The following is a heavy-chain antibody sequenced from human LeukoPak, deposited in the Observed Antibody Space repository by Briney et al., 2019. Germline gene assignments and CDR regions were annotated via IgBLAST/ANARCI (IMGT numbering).Heavy chain of an antibody. J-gene: IGHJ4*02. V-gene: IGHV4-34*01. CDR1: GGSFSGYY. CDR2: INHSGST. CDR3: ASGVRYSGYALGY. D-gene: IGHD5-12*01. Sequence: SETLSLTCAVYGGSFSGYYWSWIRQPPGKGLEWIGEINHSGSTNYNPSLKSRVTISVDTSKNQFSLKLSSVTAADTAVYYCASGVRYSGYALGYWGQGTLVTVSS.